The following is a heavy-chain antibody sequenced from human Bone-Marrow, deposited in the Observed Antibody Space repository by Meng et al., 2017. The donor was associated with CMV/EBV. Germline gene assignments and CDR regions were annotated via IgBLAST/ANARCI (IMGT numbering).Heavy chain of an antibody. CDR2: ISYDGTNE. CDR3: ARDVYDFLSGYGVSINYFDY. CDR1: GFNFSNYF. D-gene: IGHD3-3*01. Sequence: GGSLRLSCAASGFNFSNYFMHWVRQAPGKGLEWVGIISYDGTNENYADSVKGRFTISRDNSKNTLYLRMSSLREEDTAVYYCARDVYDFLSGYGVSINYFDYWGQGTLVTVS. J-gene: IGHJ4*02. V-gene: IGHV3-30-3*01.